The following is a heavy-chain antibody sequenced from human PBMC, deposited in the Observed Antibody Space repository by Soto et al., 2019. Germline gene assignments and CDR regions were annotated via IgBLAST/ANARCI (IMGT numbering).Heavy chain of an antibody. CDR3: ARDLAAADY. V-gene: IGHV1-45*02. Sequence: GASVKVSCKASGYTFTYRYLHWVRQAPGQGLEWMGIIKPFNGNTNYAQKFQDRVTMTRDTSTSTVYMELSSLRFEDTAVYYCARDLAAADYWGQGTLVTVSS. CDR2: IKPFNGNT. D-gene: IGHD6-13*01. J-gene: IGHJ4*02. CDR1: GYTFTYRY.